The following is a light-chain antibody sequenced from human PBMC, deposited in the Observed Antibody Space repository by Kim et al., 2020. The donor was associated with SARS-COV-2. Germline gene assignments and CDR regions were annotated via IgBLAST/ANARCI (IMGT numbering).Light chain of an antibody. CDR2: DAS. J-gene: IGKJ5*01. V-gene: IGKV3-20*01. CDR3: HQYAYSPLT. Sequence: YPGERASLSCRASQNVGRDYLAWFQQKPGQAPRLLIYDASTRATGIPDKFSGSGSGTDFTLTISRLEPEDFAVYYCHQYAYSPLTFGQGTRLEIK. CDR1: QNVGRDY.